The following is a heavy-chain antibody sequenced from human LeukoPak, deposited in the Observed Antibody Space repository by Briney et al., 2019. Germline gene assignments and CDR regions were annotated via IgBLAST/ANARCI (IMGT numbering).Heavy chain of an antibody. CDR1: GFTFSDYY. D-gene: IGHD3-22*01. V-gene: IGHV3-11*01. Sequence: GGSLRLSCAASGFTFSDYYMSWIRQAPGKGLEWVSYISSSGSTIYYADSVKGRFTISRDNAKNSLYLQMNSLRAEDTAVYYCAKDFYYDSSGLSDYWGQGTLVTVSS. J-gene: IGHJ4*02. CDR2: ISSSGSTI. CDR3: AKDFYYDSSGLSDY.